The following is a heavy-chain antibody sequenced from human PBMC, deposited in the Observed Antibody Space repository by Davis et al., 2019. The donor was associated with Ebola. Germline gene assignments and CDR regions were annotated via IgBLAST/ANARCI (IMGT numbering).Heavy chain of an antibody. CDR3: AKDPTTELVWFMFDP. CDR1: GFTFSSYG. CDR2: IWYDGSNK. Sequence: GGSLRPSCAASGFTFSSYGMHWVRQAPGKGLEWVAVIWYDGSNKYYADSVKGRFTISRDNSKNTLYLQMNSLRAEDTAVYYCAKDPTTELVWFMFDPWGQGTLVTVSS. J-gene: IGHJ5*02. V-gene: IGHV3-33*06. D-gene: IGHD3-10*01.